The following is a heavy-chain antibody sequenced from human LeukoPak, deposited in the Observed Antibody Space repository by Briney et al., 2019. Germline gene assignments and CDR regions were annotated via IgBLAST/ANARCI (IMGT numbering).Heavy chain of an antibody. CDR1: GGSISSSSYY. CDR2: IYYSGST. V-gene: IGHV4-39*07. Sequence: KPSETLSLTCTVSGGSISSSSYYWGWIRQPPGKGLEWIGSIYYSGSTYYNPSLKSRVTISVDTSKNQFSLKLSSVTAADTAVYYCARYPPRGGYYGSGSFKRTPFDYWGQGTLVTVSS. D-gene: IGHD3-10*01. CDR3: ARYPPRGGYYGSGSFKRTPFDY. J-gene: IGHJ4*02.